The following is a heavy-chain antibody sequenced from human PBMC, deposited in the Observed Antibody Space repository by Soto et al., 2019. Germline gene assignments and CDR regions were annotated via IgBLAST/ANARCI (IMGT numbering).Heavy chain of an antibody. CDR3: ARSNCSGVSCSLYYYYYGMDV. Sequence: ASVKVSCKASGYTFTSYGISWVRQAPGQGLEWMGWISAYNGNTNYAQKLQGRVTMTTDTSTSTAYMELRSLRSDDTAVYYCARSNCSGVSCSLYYYYYGMDVWGQGTTVTVSS. CDR1: GYTFTSYG. D-gene: IGHD2-15*01. V-gene: IGHV1-18*01. J-gene: IGHJ6*02. CDR2: ISAYNGNT.